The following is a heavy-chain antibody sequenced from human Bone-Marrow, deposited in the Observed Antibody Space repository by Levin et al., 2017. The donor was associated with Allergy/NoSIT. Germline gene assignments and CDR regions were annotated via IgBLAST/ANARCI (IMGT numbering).Heavy chain of an antibody. D-gene: IGHD2-8*01. V-gene: IGHV1-24*01. J-gene: IGHJ4*02. CDR2: FDPEDGET. CDR1: GYTLTELS. CDR3: ATLGYCTNGVCYMGFDY. Sequence: ASVKVSCKVSGYTLTELSMHWVRQAPGKGLEWMGGFDPEDGETIYAQKFQGRVTMTEDTSTDTAYMELSSLRSEVTAVYYCATLGYCTNGVCYMGFDYWGQGTLVTVSS.